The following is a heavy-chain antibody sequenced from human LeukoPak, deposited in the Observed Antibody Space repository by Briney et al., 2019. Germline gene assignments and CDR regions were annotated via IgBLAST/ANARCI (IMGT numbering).Heavy chain of an antibody. J-gene: IGHJ6*03. CDR3: ARDRRYSSSSAGYYYYYMDV. CDR1: GYTFTGYY. CDR2: INPNSGGT. Sequence: ASVKVSCKASGYTFTGYYMHWVRQAPGLGLEWMGWINPNSGGTNYAQKFQGRVTMTRDTSISTAYMELSRLRSDDTAVYYCARDRRYSSSSAGYYYYYMDVWGKGTTVTVSS. D-gene: IGHD6-6*01. V-gene: IGHV1-2*02.